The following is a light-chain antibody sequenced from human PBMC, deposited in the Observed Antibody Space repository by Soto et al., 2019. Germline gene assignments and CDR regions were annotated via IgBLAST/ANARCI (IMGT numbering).Light chain of an antibody. CDR2: SAS. Sequence: ENVFNKSPGTLSLSEGERATLSCRASQTVSSSSLAWYQQKPGQAPRLLIYSASRRATGIPDRFTGSGSGTDFTLTIYRVEPEDFTVYYCQQHGTSPITFCQVTLLEIK. V-gene: IGKV3-20*01. CDR1: QTVSSSS. J-gene: IGKJ5*01. CDR3: QQHGTSPIT.